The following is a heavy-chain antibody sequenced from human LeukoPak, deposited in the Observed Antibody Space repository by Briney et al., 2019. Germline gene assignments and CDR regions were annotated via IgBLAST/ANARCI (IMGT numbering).Heavy chain of an antibody. CDR1: GGSISSSSYY. D-gene: IGHD4-11*01. CDR2: IYYSGST. Sequence: PSETLSLTCTVSGGSISSSSYYWGWIRQPPGKGLEWIGSIYYSGSTYYNPSLKSRVTISVDTSKNQFSLKLSSVTAADTAVYYCARSMTTVTFYYYYMDVWGKGTTVTVSS. V-gene: IGHV4-39*01. CDR3: ARSMTTVTFYYYYMDV. J-gene: IGHJ6*03.